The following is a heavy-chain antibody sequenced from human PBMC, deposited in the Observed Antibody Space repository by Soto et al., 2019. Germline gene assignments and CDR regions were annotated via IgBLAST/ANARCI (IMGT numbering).Heavy chain of an antibody. CDR2: IHHGGST. CDR3: ARIDYTGDSRVAFDI. CDR1: GGYIISYN. D-gene: IGHD2-21*02. V-gene: IGHV4-59*12. J-gene: IGHJ3*02. Sequence: SETLSLTCTVAGGYIISYNWSWILQHPGKAMEWIGEIHHGGSTDYNPSLESRVTISVDKSKNQFSLNLTSVTAADTALYSCARIDYTGDSRVAFDIWGQGTMVTVS.